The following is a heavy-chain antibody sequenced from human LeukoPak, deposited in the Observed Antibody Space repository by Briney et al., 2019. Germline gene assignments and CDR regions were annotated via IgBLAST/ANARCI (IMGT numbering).Heavy chain of an antibody. Sequence: GGSLRLSCAASGFTFSSYAMSWVRQAPGKGLEWVSAISGSGGSTYYADSVKGRFTISRDNSKNTLYLQMNSLRAEDTAVYYCAKSQYCSGGSCLQRYFDYWGQGTLVTVSS. CDR3: AKSQYCSGGSCLQRYFDY. D-gene: IGHD2-15*01. CDR2: ISGSGGST. V-gene: IGHV3-23*01. J-gene: IGHJ4*02. CDR1: GFTFSSYA.